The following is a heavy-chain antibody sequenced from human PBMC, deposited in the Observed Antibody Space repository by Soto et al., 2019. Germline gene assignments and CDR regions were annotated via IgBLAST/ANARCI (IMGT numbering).Heavy chain of an antibody. Sequence: ASVKVSCKASGYTFTVYYMHWVRQAPGQGLEWMGWINPKSGGTMYPQKFQGRVTMTWDTSISTAYMALTRLRSDDTAVYFCARDLAKGGGSAGFDYWGQGTLVTVSS. CDR2: INPKSGGT. CDR3: ARDLAKGGGSAGFDY. D-gene: IGHD1-26*01. CDR1: GYTFTVYY. J-gene: IGHJ4*02. V-gene: IGHV1-2*02.